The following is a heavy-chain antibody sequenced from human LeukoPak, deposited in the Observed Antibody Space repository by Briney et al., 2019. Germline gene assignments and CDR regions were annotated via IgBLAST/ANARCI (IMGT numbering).Heavy chain of an antibody. CDR2: ISSSSSYI. CDR1: GFTLTNAW. V-gene: IGHV3-21*01. J-gene: IGHJ4*02. D-gene: IGHD1-1*01. Sequence: GGSLRLSCAASGFTLTNAWMNWVRQAPGKGLEWVSSISSSSSYIYYADSVKGRFTISRDNAKNSLYLQMNSLRAEDTAVYYCAKGTGIVDYWGQGTLVTVSS. CDR3: AKGTGIVDY.